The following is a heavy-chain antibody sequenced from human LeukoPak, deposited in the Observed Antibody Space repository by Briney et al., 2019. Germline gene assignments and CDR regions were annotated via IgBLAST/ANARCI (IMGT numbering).Heavy chain of an antibody. J-gene: IGHJ5*02. CDR3: ARGRQPHWFDP. Sequence: SETLSLTCTVSGGSISSYYWSWIRQPPGKGLEWIGYICYSGSTNYNPSLKSRVTISVHTSKNQFSLKLSSVTAADTAVYYCARGRQPHWFDPWGQGSLVTVSS. CDR1: GGSISSYY. CDR2: ICYSGST. V-gene: IGHV4-59*08. D-gene: IGHD3-10*01.